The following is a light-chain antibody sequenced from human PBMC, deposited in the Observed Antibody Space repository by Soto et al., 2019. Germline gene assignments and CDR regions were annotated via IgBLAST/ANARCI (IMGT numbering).Light chain of an antibody. CDR3: HQYNTWPPWT. CDR1: QSVSSNY. CDR2: GSS. Sequence: EIVLTQSPDTLSLSPGERATLSCRASQSVSSNYVAWCQQKPGQAPRLLTHGSSSRATGIPDRFSGSGSGTDFTLTISRLEPEDFAVYYCHQYNTWPPWTFGPGTKVDIK. J-gene: IGKJ1*01. V-gene: IGKV3-20*01.